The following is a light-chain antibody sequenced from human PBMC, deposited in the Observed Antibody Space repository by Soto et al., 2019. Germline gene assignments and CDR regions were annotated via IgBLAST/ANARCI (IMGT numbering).Light chain of an antibody. Sequence: QSVVTQPPSASGTPGQRVTISCSGSSSNIGSNSVNWYQQLPGTAPKLIIYSTNQRPSGVPDRFSGSKSDTSASLAISGLQSEYEADYYCAAWDDSLNGEVVFGGGTKLTVL. V-gene: IGLV1-44*01. J-gene: IGLJ2*01. CDR3: AAWDDSLNGEVV. CDR1: SSNIGSNS. CDR2: STN.